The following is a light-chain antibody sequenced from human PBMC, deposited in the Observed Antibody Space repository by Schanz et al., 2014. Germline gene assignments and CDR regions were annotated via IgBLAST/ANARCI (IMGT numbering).Light chain of an antibody. CDR1: SSDIGAHNY. V-gene: IGLV2-14*01. CDR3: SSYTRSSTQV. Sequence: QSALTQPASVSGSPGQSITIFCTGTSSDIGAHNYVSWYQQHPGKAPKLMIYEGSKRPSGVSNRFSGSKSGNTASLTISGLQAEDEADYYCSSYTRSSTQVFGGGTKVTVL. CDR2: EGS. J-gene: IGLJ3*02.